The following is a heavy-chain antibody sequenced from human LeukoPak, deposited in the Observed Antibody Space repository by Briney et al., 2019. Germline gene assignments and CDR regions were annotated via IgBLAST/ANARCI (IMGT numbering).Heavy chain of an antibody. CDR3: ARAGNYYYSSGYYSHFDY. D-gene: IGHD3-22*01. Sequence: PGGSLRLSCAASGFTFSSYAMSWVRQAPGKGLEWVSAISGGGGATFYADSVKGRFTISRDNSKNTLYLQMNSLRAEDTAVYYCARAGNYYYSSGYYSHFDYWGQGTLVTVSS. V-gene: IGHV3-23*01. J-gene: IGHJ4*02. CDR2: ISGGGGAT. CDR1: GFTFSSYA.